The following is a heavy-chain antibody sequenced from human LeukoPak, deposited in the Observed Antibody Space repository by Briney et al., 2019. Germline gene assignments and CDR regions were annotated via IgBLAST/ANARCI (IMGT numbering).Heavy chain of an antibody. CDR3: ARRTTAYYYYYMDV. Sequence: SETLSLTCTVSGGAISSSSYYWGWIRQPPGKGLEWIGSIYYSVSTYYNPSLKSRVTISVDTSKNQFSLKLSSVTAADTAVYYCARRTTAYYYYYMDVWGKGTTVTVSS. J-gene: IGHJ6*03. D-gene: IGHD1-1*01. V-gene: IGHV4-39*01. CDR1: GGAISSSSYY. CDR2: IYYSVST.